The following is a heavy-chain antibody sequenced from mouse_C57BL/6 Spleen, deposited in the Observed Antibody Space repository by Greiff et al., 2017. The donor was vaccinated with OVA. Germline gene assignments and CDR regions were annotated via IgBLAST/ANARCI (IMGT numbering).Heavy chain of an antibody. CDR3: ARGGASLGYYAMDY. CDR2: IDPNSGGT. Sequence: VQLQQPGAELVKPGASVKLSCKASGYTFTSYWMHWVKQRPGRGLEWIGRIDPNSGGTKYNEKFKSKATLTVDKPSSTAYMQLRSLTSEDSAVYYCARGGASLGYYAMDYWGQGTSVTVSS. J-gene: IGHJ4*01. D-gene: IGHD6-1*01. CDR1: GYTFTSYW. V-gene: IGHV1-72*01.